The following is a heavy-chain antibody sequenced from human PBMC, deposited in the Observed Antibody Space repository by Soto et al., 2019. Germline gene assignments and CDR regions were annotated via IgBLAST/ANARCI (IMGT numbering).Heavy chain of an antibody. V-gene: IGHV3-23*01. Sequence: GGSLRLSCTASGFPFGENAMSWVRQAPGKGLEWVSGISDSGATTYYADSVRGRFTISRDNSKNTLYLQMKSLRAEDSASYYCAKEDTSSGSLDYWGQGALVTVSS. J-gene: IGHJ4*02. CDR2: ISDSGATT. CDR3: AKEDTSSGSLDY. D-gene: IGHD6-19*01. CDR1: GFPFGENA.